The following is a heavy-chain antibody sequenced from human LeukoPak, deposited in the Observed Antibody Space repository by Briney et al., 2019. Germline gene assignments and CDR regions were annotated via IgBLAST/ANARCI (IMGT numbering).Heavy chain of an antibody. CDR1: GYTFTGYY. CDR3: ARSGRFWSGYYTNRYYFDY. D-gene: IGHD3-3*01. Sequence: ASVKVSCKASGYTFTGYYMHWVRQAPGQGLEWMGWINPNSGGTNYAQKFQGRVTMTGDTSISTAYMELSRLRSDDTAVYYCARSGRFWSGYYTNRYYFDYWGQGTLVTVSS. CDR2: INPNSGGT. J-gene: IGHJ4*02. V-gene: IGHV1-2*02.